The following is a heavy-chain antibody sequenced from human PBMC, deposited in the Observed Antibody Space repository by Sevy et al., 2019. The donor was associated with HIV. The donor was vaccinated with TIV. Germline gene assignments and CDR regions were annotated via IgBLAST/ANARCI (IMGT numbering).Heavy chain of an antibody. V-gene: IGHV3-7*01. CDR1: GFTFSSYW. CDR2: IKQDGSEK. J-gene: IGHJ6*01. Sequence: GGSLRLSCAASGFTFSSYWMSWVRQAPGKGLEWVANIKQDGSEKYYVDSVKGRFTISRDNAKNSLYLQMISLRAEDTAVYYCARDATYYYGSGRPSVYYYGMDVWGQGTTVTVSP. D-gene: IGHD3-10*01. CDR3: ARDATYYYGSGRPSVYYYGMDV.